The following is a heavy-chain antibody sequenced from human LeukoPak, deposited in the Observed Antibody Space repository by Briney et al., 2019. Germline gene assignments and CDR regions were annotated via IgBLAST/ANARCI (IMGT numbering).Heavy chain of an antibody. CDR3: ATQSWVAAGDY. Sequence: GESLKISCAASGFTFSSYGMHWVRQAPGKGLGWVAVIWYDGSNKYYADSVKGRFTISRDNSKNTLYLQMNSLRAEDTAVYYCATQSWVAAGDYWGQGTLVTVSS. D-gene: IGHD2-15*01. CDR1: GFTFSSYG. J-gene: IGHJ4*02. V-gene: IGHV3-33*01. CDR2: IWYDGSNK.